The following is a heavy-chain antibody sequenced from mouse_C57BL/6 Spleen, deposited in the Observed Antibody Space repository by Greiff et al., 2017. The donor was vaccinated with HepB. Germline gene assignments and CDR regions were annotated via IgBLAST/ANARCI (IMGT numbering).Heavy chain of an antibody. CDR2: INYDGSST. CDR3: ARAGYSNYGGFDY. Sequence: EVMLVESEGGLVQPGSSMKLSCTASGFTFSDYYMAWVRQVPEKGLEWVANINYDGSSTYYLDSLKSRFIISRDNAKNILYLQMSSLKSEDTATYYCARAGYSNYGGFDYWGQCTTLTVSS. CDR1: GFTFSDYY. V-gene: IGHV5-16*01. D-gene: IGHD2-5*01. J-gene: IGHJ2*01.